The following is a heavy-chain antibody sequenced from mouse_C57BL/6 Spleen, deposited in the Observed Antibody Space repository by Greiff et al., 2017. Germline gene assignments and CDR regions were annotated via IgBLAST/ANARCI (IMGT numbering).Heavy chain of an antibody. Sequence: EVQLQPSGPELVKPGASVKISCKASGYSFTDYNLNWVKQSNGKSLEWIGVINPNYGTTSYNQKFKGKATLTVDQSSSTAYMQLNSLTSEDSAVYYCARKRAHDYDAGHFDYWGQGTTLTVSS. V-gene: IGHV1-39*01. CDR1: GYSFTDYN. D-gene: IGHD2-4*01. CDR2: INPNYGTT. J-gene: IGHJ2*01. CDR3: ARKRAHDYDAGHFDY.